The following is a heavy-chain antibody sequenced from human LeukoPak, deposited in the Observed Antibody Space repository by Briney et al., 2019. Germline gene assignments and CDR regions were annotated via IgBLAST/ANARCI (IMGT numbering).Heavy chain of an antibody. CDR2: ISYIGST. J-gene: IGHJ3*01. CDR3: ASDSISINAFDA. V-gene: IGHV4-59*11. Sequence: SETLSLTCTVSGGSFTTHYWSWIRQPPGKGLEWIGYISYIGSTNYNPSLKSRVTISIDTSKNEVSLKLTSVTAADTAVYYCASDSISINAFDAWGQGTMVTVFS. D-gene: IGHD3-10*01. CDR1: GGSFTTHY.